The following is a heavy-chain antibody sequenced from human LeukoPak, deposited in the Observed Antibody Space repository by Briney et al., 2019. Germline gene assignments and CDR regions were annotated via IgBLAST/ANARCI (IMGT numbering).Heavy chain of an antibody. D-gene: IGHD5-12*01. J-gene: IGHJ6*02. V-gene: IGHV1-18*01. CDR1: GYTFTSYG. Sequence: ASVKVSCKASGYTFTSYGISWVRQAPGQGLEWMGWISAYNGNTNYAQKLQGRVTMTTDTSTSTAYMELRSLRSDDTAVYYCARDQEVWLPLVYYYYGMDVWGQGTTVTVSS. CDR3: ARDQEVWLPLVYYYYGMDV. CDR2: ISAYNGNT.